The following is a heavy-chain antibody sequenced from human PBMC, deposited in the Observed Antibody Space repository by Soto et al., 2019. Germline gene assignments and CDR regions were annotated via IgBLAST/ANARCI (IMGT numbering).Heavy chain of an antibody. V-gene: IGHV3-23*01. D-gene: IGHD1-1*01. Sequence: EVQLLESGGGWVQPGGSLRLSCAVSGFSLSTYVMSWVRQSPGKGLVWVSTVGRSGTTFYPDSVRGRFTISRDNSNNALFLQMNSLRADDTALYYCAKGILLEPPGTRAFDIWGQGTMVIVSS. CDR3: AKGILLEPPGTRAFDI. CDR1: GFSLSTYV. CDR2: VGRSGTT. J-gene: IGHJ3*02.